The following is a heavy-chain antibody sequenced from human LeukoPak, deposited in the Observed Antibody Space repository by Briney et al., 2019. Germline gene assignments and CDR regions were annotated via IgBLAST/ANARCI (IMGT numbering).Heavy chain of an antibody. CDR1: GFTFSSYA. Sequence: GGPLRLSCAASGFTFSSYAMSWVRQAPGKGLEWVSAISGSGGSTYYADSVKGRFTISRDNSKNTLYLQMNSLRAEDTAVYYCAKGVARGSGLYYYYGMDVWGQGTTVTVSS. V-gene: IGHV3-23*01. CDR2: ISGSGGST. D-gene: IGHD3-10*01. CDR3: AKGVARGSGLYYYYGMDV. J-gene: IGHJ6*02.